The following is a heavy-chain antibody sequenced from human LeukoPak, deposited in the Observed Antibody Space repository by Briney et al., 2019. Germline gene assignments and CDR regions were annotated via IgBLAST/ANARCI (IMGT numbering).Heavy chain of an antibody. V-gene: IGHV4-4*07. CDR1: GAPITSYY. J-gene: IGHJ4*02. CDR2: IYTSGRT. CDR3: ARDVLVGASTTYFDY. Sequence: SGTLSLTCTVSGAPITSYYWSWIRQPAGKGLEWIGRIYTSGRTDYNPSLKSRVTMSVDTSKNQFSLKLSSVTAADTAVYYCARDVLVGASTTYFDYWGQGTLVTVSS. D-gene: IGHD1-26*01.